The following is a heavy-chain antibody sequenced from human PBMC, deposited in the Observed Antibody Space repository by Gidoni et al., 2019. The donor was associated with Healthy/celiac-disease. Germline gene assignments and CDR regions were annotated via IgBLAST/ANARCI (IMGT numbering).Heavy chain of an antibody. CDR1: GFSYSSYG. CDR2: ISYDGSNK. D-gene: IGHD2-2*01. Sequence: QVQLVESGGGVVPPGRSLRLACAASGFSYSSYGMHWVRQAQGKGREWVAVISYDGSNKYYAKCVKGRFTNSRDNSKNTLYLQMNSLRAEDKAVYYCAKEASEWGQGTLVTVSS. J-gene: IGHJ4*02. V-gene: IGHV3-30*18. CDR3: AKEASE.